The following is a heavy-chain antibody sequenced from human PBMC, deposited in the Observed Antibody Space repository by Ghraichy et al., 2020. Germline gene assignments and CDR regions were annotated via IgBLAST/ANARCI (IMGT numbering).Heavy chain of an antibody. J-gene: IGHJ4*02. CDR3: ARDFFGPDF. D-gene: IGHD3-3*01. V-gene: IGHV3-48*02. Sequence: GGSLRLSCAASGFTFSSYSMNWVRQAPGKGLEWVSYISSSSGIIFYADSVKGRFTISRDNAKDSVYLQMNSLRDEDTAVYYYARDFFGPDFWGQGTLVTVSS. CDR2: ISSSSGII. CDR1: GFTFSSYS.